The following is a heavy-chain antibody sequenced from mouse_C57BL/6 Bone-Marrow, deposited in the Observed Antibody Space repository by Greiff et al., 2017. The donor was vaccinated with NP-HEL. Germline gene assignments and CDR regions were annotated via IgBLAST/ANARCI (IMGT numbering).Heavy chain of an antibody. CDR3: TLITTVNY. J-gene: IGHJ2*01. CDR2: IDPENGDT. Sequence: VQLKESGAELVRPGASVKLSCTASGFNIKDDYMHWVKQRPEQGLEWIGWIDPENGDTEYASKFQGKATITADTPSNTAYLQLSSLTSEDTAVYYCTLITTVNYWGQGTTLTVSS. D-gene: IGHD1-1*01. V-gene: IGHV14-4*01. CDR1: GFNIKDDY.